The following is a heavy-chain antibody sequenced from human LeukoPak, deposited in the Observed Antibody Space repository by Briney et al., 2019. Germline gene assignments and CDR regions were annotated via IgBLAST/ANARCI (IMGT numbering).Heavy chain of an antibody. V-gene: IGHV1-2*02. Sequence: ASVKVSCKASGYTFTDYYMHWVRQAPGQGLEWMGWINPNSGGTSYAQKFQDRVTMTRDTSISTAYMELSRLRSDDTAVYYCARGYCSGGSCYNFDYWGQGTLVTVSS. D-gene: IGHD2-15*01. CDR1: GYTFTDYY. J-gene: IGHJ4*02. CDR2: INPNSGGT. CDR3: ARGYCSGGSCYNFDY.